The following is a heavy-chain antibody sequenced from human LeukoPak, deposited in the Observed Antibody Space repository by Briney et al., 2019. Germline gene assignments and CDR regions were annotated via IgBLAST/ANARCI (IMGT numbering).Heavy chain of an antibody. CDR1: GGSISRSNYH. CDR3: ARAYYCGEGSGQKSCYFDC. Sequence: SETLSLTCTVSGGSISRSNYHWGWIRQPPGEGLVWIGNVYYAGNTYYNSSLMSRVTISVDTSKNQFSIKLRSVTAADTAVYFCARAYYCGEGSGQKSCYFDCWGQGTLVTVS. V-gene: IGHV4-39*01. J-gene: IGHJ4*02. CDR2: VYYAGNT. D-gene: IGHD3-10*01.